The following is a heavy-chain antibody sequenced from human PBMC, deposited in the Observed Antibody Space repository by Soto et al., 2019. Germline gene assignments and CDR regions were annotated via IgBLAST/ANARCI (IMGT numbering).Heavy chain of an antibody. CDR2: ISYDGSNK. D-gene: IGHD6-19*01. V-gene: IGHV3-30*18. Sequence: SLRLSCAASGFTFSSYGMHWVRQAPGKGLEWVAVISYDGSNKYYADSVKGRFTISRDNSKDTLYLQMNSLRAEDTAVYYCAKVYSSGWYYFDYWGQGTLVTVSS. CDR1: GFTFSSYG. CDR3: AKVYSSGWYYFDY. J-gene: IGHJ4*02.